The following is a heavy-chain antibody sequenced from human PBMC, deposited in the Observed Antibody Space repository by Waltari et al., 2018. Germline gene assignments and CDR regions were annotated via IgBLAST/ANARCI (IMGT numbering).Heavy chain of an antibody. CDR1: GFSLSTSGMC. CDR3: ARGMATIRYFDY. V-gene: IGHV2-70*01. CDR2: IDWDDEK. D-gene: IGHD5-12*01. J-gene: IGHJ4*02. Sequence: QVTLRESGPALVKPTQTLTLTCTFSGFSLSTSGMCVSWIRQPPGKALEWLALIDWDDEKYYSTSLKTRLTISKDTSKNQVVLTMTHMDPVDTVTYYCARGMATIRYFDYWGQGTLVTVSS.